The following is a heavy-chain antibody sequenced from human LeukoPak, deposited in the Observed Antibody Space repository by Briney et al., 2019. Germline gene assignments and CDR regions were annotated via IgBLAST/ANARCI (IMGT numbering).Heavy chain of an antibody. V-gene: IGHV1-46*01. D-gene: IGHD2-21*02. Sequence: ASVKVSCKASGYTFTSYYMHWVRQAPGQGLEWMGIINPSGGSTSYAQKFQGRVTMTRDTSTSTVYMELSSLRSEDTAVYYCARAPPIMVVTAADAFDIWGQGTMVSVSS. CDR1: GYTFTSYY. J-gene: IGHJ3*02. CDR3: ARAPPIMVVTAADAFDI. CDR2: INPSGGST.